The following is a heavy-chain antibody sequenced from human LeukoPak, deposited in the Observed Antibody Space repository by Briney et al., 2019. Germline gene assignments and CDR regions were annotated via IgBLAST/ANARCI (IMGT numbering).Heavy chain of an antibody. CDR3: ARGRAGVVVVPAAQYNWFDP. CDR1: GGSFSGYY. D-gene: IGHD2-2*01. J-gene: IGHJ5*02. Sequence: SETLSLTCAVYGGSFSGYYWSWIRQPPGKGLEWIGEINHSGSTNYNPSLKSRVTISVDTSKNQFSLKPSSVTAADTAVYYCARGRAGVVVVPAAQYNWFDPWGQGTLVTVSS. V-gene: IGHV4-34*01. CDR2: INHSGST.